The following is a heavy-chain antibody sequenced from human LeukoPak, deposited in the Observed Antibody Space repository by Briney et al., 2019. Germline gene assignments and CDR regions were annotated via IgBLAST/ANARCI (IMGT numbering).Heavy chain of an antibody. D-gene: IGHD3-16*02. J-gene: IGHJ4*02. Sequence: SETQSLTCTVSGGSISSYYWSWIRQPPGKGLEWIGYIYYSGSTNYNPSLKSRVTISVDTSKNQFSLKLSSVTAADTAVYYCAREVITFGGVIVWRYFDYWGQGTLVTVSS. CDR2: IYYSGST. CDR3: AREVITFGGVIVWRYFDY. V-gene: IGHV4-59*01. CDR1: GGSISSYY.